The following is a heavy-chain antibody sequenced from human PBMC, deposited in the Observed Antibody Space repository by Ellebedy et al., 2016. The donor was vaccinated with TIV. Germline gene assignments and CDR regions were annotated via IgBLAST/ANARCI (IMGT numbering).Heavy chain of an antibody. V-gene: IGHV1-18*01. CDR2: ISAYTGDT. D-gene: IGHD6-19*01. CDR3: ARDFSIAVAAPAN. CDR1: GYTFTSYG. Sequence: AASVKVSCKASGYTFTSYGISWARQAPGQGLEWMGWISAYTGDTKYAQKFQGRVTMTTDTSTTTAYMELRSLRSDDTAVYYCARDFSIAVAAPANWGQGTLVTVSS. J-gene: IGHJ4*02.